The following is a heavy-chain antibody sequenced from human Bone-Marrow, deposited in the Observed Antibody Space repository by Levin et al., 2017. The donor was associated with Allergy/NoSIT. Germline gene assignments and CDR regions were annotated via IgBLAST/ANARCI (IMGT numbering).Heavy chain of an antibody. Sequence: SETLSLTCAVSGGSISSRNYYWGWIRQPPGTGLEWIGSIYYSGSTYYNPSLKSRVTISIDMSKNQFSLNLSSVTAADTAVYYCARQAVAGTSFDYWGQGTLVTVSS. CDR3: ARQAVAGTSFDY. J-gene: IGHJ4*02. CDR1: GGSISSRNYY. D-gene: IGHD6-19*01. CDR2: IYYSGST. V-gene: IGHV4-39*01.